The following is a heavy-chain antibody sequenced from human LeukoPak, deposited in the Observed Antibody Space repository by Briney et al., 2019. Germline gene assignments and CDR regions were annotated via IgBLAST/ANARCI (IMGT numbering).Heavy chain of an antibody. CDR1: GYTFTSYY. Sequence: APVKVSCKASGYTFTSYYMHWVRQAPGQGLEWMGWINPNSGGTNYAQKFQGRVTMTRDTSISTAYMELSRLRSDDPAVYYCATRMVRFFGWFDPWGQGTLVTVSS. CDR3: ATRMVRFFGWFDP. D-gene: IGHD3-10*01. J-gene: IGHJ5*02. V-gene: IGHV1-2*02. CDR2: INPNSGGT.